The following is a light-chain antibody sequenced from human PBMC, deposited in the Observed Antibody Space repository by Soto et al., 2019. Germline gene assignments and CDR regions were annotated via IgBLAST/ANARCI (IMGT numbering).Light chain of an antibody. Sequence: EIVLTQSPGTLSLCPGERATLSCRASQRVSSSYLAWYQQKPGQAPRLLIYVASSRATGIPDRFSGSGSGTDFALTISRLGPEDFAVYFCQQFGSSPLFTFGPGTKVDVK. J-gene: IGKJ3*01. V-gene: IGKV3-20*01. CDR3: QQFGSSPLFT. CDR1: QRVSSSY. CDR2: VAS.